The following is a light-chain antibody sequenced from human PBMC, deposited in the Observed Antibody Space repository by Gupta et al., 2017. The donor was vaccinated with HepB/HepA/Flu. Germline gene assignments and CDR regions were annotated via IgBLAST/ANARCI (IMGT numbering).Light chain of an antibody. CDR3: QQTDSTPYT. V-gene: IGKV1-39*01. CDR1: QFITSS. J-gene: IGKJ3*01. Sequence: DIQMTQSPSSLSASVGDRVTITCRASQFITSSLNWYQQKLGKAPKSLIYSTSRLESGVPSRFSGSGSGTDFTLTISRLQPEDFATYYCQQTDSTPYTFGHGTKVDIK. CDR2: STS.